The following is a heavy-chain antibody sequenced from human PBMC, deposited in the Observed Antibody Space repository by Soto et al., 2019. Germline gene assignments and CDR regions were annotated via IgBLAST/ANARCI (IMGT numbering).Heavy chain of an antibody. CDR1: GFTFSSYA. CDR2: ISSSGGSGGST. V-gene: IGHV3-23*01. J-gene: IGHJ6*02. CDR3: ANDWRMDV. Sequence: EVQLLESGGGLVQPGGSLRLSCAASGFTFSSYAMNWVRQAPGKGLEWVSDISSSGGSGGSTHYAESVKGRFTTSRDNSKNTLYLQMNSLRAEDTAVYYCANDWRMDVWGQGTTGTVSS.